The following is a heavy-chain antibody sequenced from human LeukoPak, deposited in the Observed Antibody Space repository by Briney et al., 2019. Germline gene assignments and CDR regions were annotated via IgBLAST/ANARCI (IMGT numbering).Heavy chain of an antibody. CDR1: GGPIGSHY. CDR2: IYYSGST. D-gene: IGHD3-22*01. V-gene: IGHV4-59*11. CDR3: ARGFEHYDSSGYMGGYAAFDI. J-gene: IGHJ3*02. Sequence: SETLSLTCTVSGGPIGSHYWTWIRQTPGKGLEWIGYIYYSGSTNYNPSLKSRVTISVDTSKNQFSLKLSSVTAADTAVYYCARGFEHYDSSGYMGGYAAFDIWGQGTMVTVSS.